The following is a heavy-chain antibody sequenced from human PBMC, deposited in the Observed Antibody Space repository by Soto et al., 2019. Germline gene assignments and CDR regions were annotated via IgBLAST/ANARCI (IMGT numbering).Heavy chain of an antibody. V-gene: IGHV4-34*12. CDR1: DGSSSGYY. D-gene: IGHD3-22*01. CDR3: ARPHYDSNTFYSFFDP. J-gene: IGHJ5*02. CDR2: IFHGGST. Sequence: SETLSLTCAVYDGSSSGYYWSWIRQPPGKGLEWIGEIFHGGSTDYSPSLKSRVTISVDTSKNQFSLELSSVTAADTAVYYCARPHYDSNTFYSFFDPWGQGTLVTVSS.